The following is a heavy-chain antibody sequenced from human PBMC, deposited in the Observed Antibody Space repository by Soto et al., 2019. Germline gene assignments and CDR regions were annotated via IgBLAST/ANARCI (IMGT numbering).Heavy chain of an antibody. D-gene: IGHD2-2*01. CDR1: GYTFTSYG. V-gene: IGHV1-18*04. CDR3: ARGPRYCSTTTCFSGVTWFDP. J-gene: IGHJ5*02. CDR2: ISSYNGNT. Sequence: QVQLVQSGAEVKKPGASVKVSCKASGYTFTSYGISWLRQAPGQGLEWMGWISSYNGNTNYGQKVQGRVTLTTDTSTSTTYMELRSLISDDTAVYYCARGPRYCSTTTCFSGVTWFDPWGQGTLVTVSS.